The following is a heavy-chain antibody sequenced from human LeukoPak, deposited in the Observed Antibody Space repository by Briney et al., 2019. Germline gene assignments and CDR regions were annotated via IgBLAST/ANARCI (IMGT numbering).Heavy chain of an antibody. D-gene: IGHD4-23*01. CDR3: ARTIGQAYGGNLWRDLGY. Sequence: PGGSLRLSYAASGFTFSDYYMSWIRQAPGKGLEWVSYISSSGSTIYYADSVKGRFTISRDNAKNSLYLQMNSLRAEDTAVYYCARTIGQAYGGNLWRDLGYWGQGTLVTVSS. CDR2: ISSSGSTI. V-gene: IGHV3-11*01. CDR1: GFTFSDYY. J-gene: IGHJ4*02.